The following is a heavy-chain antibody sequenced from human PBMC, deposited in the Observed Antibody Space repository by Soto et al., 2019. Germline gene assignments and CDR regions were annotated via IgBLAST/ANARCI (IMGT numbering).Heavy chain of an antibody. CDR1: GESFSGFF. D-gene: IGHD3-16*02. CDR2: MNRGGSS. J-gene: IGHJ6*03. V-gene: IGHV4-34*01. Sequence: QVQLHQWGAGLLKPSETLSLTCSVYGESFSGFFWTWVRLPPGQGLEWIGEMNRGGSSNYNPSLKSRVTMSVDADKNQFPLTLTSVTAADTGVYFCARRIPGYRHYMEAWGKGTTVTVSS. CDR3: ARRIPGYRHYMEA.